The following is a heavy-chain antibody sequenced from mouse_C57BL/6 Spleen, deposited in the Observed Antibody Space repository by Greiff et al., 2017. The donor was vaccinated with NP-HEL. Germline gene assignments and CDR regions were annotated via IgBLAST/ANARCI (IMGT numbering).Heavy chain of an antibody. CDR1: GYTFTSYD. CDR3: ARPYYRFYFDY. CDR2: IYPRDGST. J-gene: IGHJ2*01. D-gene: IGHD2-14*01. Sequence: LVESGPELVKPGASVKLSCKASGYTFTSYDINWVKQRPGQGLEWIGWIYPRDGSTKYNEKFKGKATLTVDTSSSTAYMELHSLTSEDSAVYFCARPYYRFYFDYWGQGTTLTVSS. V-gene: IGHV1-85*01.